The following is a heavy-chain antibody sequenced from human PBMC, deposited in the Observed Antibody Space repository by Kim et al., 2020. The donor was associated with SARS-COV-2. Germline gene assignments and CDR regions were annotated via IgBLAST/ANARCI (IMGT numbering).Heavy chain of an antibody. CDR3: ARRGLQDRITMITNSGYFDY. V-gene: IGHV4-39*01. D-gene: IGHD3-22*01. CDR1: GGSISSSSYY. Sequence: SETLSLTCTVSGGSISSSSYYWGWIRQPPGKGLEWIGSIYYSGSTYYNPSLKSRVTISVDTSKNQFSLKLSSVTAADTAVYYCARRGLQDRITMITNSGYFDYWGQGTLVTVSS. CDR2: IYYSGST. J-gene: IGHJ4*02.